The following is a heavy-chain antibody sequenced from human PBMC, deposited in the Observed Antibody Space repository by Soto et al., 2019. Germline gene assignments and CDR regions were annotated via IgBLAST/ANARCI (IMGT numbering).Heavy chain of an antibody. CDR1: GSTFSSYA. Sequence: GGSLRLSCAASGSTFSSYAMSWVRQAPGKGLEWVSAISGSGGSTYYADSVKGRFTISRDNSKNTLYLQMNSLRAEDTAVYYCAILSVYYDFWSGYYASDAFDIWGQGTMVTVSS. CDR3: AILSVYYDFWSGYYASDAFDI. J-gene: IGHJ3*02. D-gene: IGHD3-3*01. V-gene: IGHV3-23*01. CDR2: ISGSGGST.